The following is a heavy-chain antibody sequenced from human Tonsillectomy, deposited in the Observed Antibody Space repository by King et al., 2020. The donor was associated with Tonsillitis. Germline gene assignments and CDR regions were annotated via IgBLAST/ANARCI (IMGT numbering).Heavy chain of an antibody. D-gene: IGHD3-22*01. CDR2: ISGSGGST. V-gene: IGHV3-23*04. CDR1: GFTFSSYA. Sequence: VQLVESGGGLVQPGGSLRLSCAASGFTFSSYAMSWVRKAPGKGLEWVSAISGSGGSTYYADSVKGRFTIPRDNSKNTLYLQMNSLRAEDTAVYYCAGSRITRIVVVGVDAFDIWRQGTMVTVSS. CDR3: AGSRITRIVVVGVDAFDI. J-gene: IGHJ3*02.